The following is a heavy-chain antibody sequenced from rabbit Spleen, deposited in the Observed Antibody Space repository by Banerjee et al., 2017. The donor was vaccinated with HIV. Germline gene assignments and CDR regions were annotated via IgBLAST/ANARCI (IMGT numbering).Heavy chain of an antibody. V-gene: IGHV1S45*01. Sequence: QEQLKESGGGLVQPGGSLKLSCKASGFTLSSYYMNWVRQAPGKGLEWIGIIYAAKGSTDYASWVNGRFTISKTSSTTVTLQMTSLTVADTATYFCARDTGSSFSTYGMDLWGPGTLVTVS. J-gene: IGHJ6*01. CDR3: ARDTGSSFSTYGMDL. CDR2: IYAAKGST. CDR1: GFTLSSYYM. D-gene: IGHD8-1*01.